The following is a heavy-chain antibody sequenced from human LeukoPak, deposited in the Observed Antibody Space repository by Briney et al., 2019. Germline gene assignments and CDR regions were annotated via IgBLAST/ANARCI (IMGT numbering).Heavy chain of an antibody. Sequence: GGSLRLSCAASGFTFSSYAMSWVRQAPGRGLEWVSAISGSGGSKYYADSVKGRFTISRDNSKNTLYLQMNSLRAEDTAVYYCAKRPGSSSWRGGDAFDIWGQGTMVTVSS. D-gene: IGHD6-13*01. CDR2: ISGSGGSK. V-gene: IGHV3-23*01. J-gene: IGHJ3*02. CDR3: AKRPGSSSWRGGDAFDI. CDR1: GFTFSSYA.